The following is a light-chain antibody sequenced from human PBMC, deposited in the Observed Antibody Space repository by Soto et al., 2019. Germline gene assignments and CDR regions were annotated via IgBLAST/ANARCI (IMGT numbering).Light chain of an antibody. CDR1: QSVGRNY. J-gene: IGKJ1*01. CDR3: QQYGTSPWA. CDR2: AAS. V-gene: IGKV3-20*01. Sequence: EIVLTQFPGTLSLSPRERATLSCRASQSVGRNYVAWYQQKPGQAPRVIIYAASNRASGIPDRFSGSGSGSDFTLTISRLEPEDFAVYYCQQYGTSPWAFGQGTKVEIK.